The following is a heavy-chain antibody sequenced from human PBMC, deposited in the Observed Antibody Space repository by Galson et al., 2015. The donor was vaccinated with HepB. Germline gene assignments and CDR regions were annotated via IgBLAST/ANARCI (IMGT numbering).Heavy chain of an antibody. Sequence: SLRLSCAASGFTFDDYAMHWVRQAPGKGLEWVSGISWNSGSIGYADSVKGRFTISRDNAKNSLYLQMNSLRAEDTALYYCAKGPPDYGDYANGYYFDYWGQGTLVTVSS. CDR3: AKGPPDYGDYANGYYFDY. CDR2: ISWNSGSI. D-gene: IGHD4-17*01. V-gene: IGHV3-9*01. J-gene: IGHJ4*02. CDR1: GFTFDDYA.